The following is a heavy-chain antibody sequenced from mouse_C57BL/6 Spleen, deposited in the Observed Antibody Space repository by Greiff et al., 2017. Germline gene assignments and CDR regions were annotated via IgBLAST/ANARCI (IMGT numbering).Heavy chain of an antibody. V-gene: IGHV5-16*01. D-gene: IGHD2-4*01. Sequence: EVQRVESEGGLVQPGSSMKLSCTASGFTFSDYYMAWVRQVPEKGLEWVANINYDGSSTYYLDSLKSRFIISRDNAKNILYLQMSSLKSEDTATYYCARDRGIYYDYFDYWGQGTTLTVSS. CDR1: GFTFSDYY. CDR2: INYDGSST. CDR3: ARDRGIYYDYFDY. J-gene: IGHJ2*01.